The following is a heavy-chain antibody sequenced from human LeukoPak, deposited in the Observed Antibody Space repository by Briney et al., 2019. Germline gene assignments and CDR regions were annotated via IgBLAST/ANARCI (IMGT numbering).Heavy chain of an antibody. CDR3: ARHGNYYGSGSRSPFDY. CDR2: IYYSGST. Sequence: PSETLSLTCTVSGGSISSYYWSWIRQPPGKGLEWIGYIYYSGSTNYNPSLKSRVTISVDTSKNQFSLKLSSVTAADTAVYYCARHGNYYGSGSRSPFDYWGQGTLVTVSS. V-gene: IGHV4-59*08. J-gene: IGHJ4*02. D-gene: IGHD3-10*01. CDR1: GGSISSYY.